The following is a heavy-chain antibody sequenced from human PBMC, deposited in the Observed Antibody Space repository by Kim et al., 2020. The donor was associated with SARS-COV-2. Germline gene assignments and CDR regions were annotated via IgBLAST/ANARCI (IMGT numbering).Heavy chain of an antibody. J-gene: IGHJ4*02. V-gene: IGHV3-73*01. D-gene: IGHD2-8*01. CDR1: GFTFSGSA. CDR3: TRHNEPFDY. Sequence: GGSLRLSCAASGFTFSGSAMHWVRQASGKGLEWVGRIRSKANSYATAYAASVKGRFTISRDDSKNTAYLQMNSLKTEDTAVYYCTRHNEPFDYWGQGTLVTVSS. CDR2: IRSKANSYAT.